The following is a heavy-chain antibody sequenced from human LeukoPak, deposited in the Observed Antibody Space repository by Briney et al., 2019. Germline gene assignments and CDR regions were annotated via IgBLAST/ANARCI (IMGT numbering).Heavy chain of an antibody. CDR1: GFTFDDFA. V-gene: IGHV3-43D*03. D-gene: IGHD6-19*01. CDR2: ISWDGDQT. Sequence: PGGSLRLSCAASGFTFDDFAMHWVRQAPGKGLEWISFISWDGDQTYYADSVKGRFTISRDNSKNTLYLQMNSLRAEDTAVYYCARDGYSSGWSRWVDYWGQGTLVTVSS. J-gene: IGHJ4*02. CDR3: ARDGYSSGWSRWVDY.